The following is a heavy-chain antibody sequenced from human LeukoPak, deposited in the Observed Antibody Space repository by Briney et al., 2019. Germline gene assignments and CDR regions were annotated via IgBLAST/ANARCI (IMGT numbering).Heavy chain of an antibody. CDR2: INSDGSST. D-gene: IGHD1-26*01. CDR1: GFTFSIYW. J-gene: IGHJ6*03. V-gene: IGHV3-74*01. CDR3: ARAGAPLSYYFMDV. Sequence: GGSLRLSCAASGFTFSIYWMHWVRRAPGKGLVWVSRINSDGSSTSYADSVKGRFTISRDNAKNTLYLQMSSLRAEDTAVYYCARAGAPLSYYFMDVWGKGTTVTVSS.